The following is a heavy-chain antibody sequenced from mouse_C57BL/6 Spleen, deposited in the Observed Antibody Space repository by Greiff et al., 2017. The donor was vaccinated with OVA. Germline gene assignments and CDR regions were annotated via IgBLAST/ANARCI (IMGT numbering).Heavy chain of an antibody. CDR3: SRAEGTVASFDY. J-gene: IGHJ2*01. CDR2: INPSTGGT. Sequence: VQLQQSGPELVKPGASVKISCEASGYSFTGYYMNWVKQSPEKSLEWIGEINPSTGGTTYNQRFKAKSTLTVDKSASTASMQLKSLTSEDSAVDNCSRAEGTVASFDYWGQGTTLTVSS. CDR1: GYSFTGYY. V-gene: IGHV1-42*01. D-gene: IGHD1-1*01.